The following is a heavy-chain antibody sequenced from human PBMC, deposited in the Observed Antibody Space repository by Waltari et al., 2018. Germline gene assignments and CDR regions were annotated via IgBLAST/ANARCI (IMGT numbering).Heavy chain of an antibody. CDR3: ASSASPSSWYGDDY. Sequence: QVQLQQWGAGLLKPSETLSLTCAVYGGSFSGYYWTWIRQPPGKGLEWIGEINHSGSTNYTPSLKSRVTISVDTSKNQFSLKLSSVTAADTAVYYCASSASPSSWYGDDYWGQGTLVTVSS. CDR1: GGSFSGYY. CDR2: INHSGST. J-gene: IGHJ4*02. V-gene: IGHV4-34*01. D-gene: IGHD6-13*01.